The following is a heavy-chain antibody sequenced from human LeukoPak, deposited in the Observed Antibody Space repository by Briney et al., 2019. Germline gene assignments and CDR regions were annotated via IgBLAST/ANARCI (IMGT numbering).Heavy chain of an antibody. V-gene: IGHV1-24*01. D-gene: IGHD3-16*02. Sequence: GASVKVSCKVSGYTLTELSMHWVRQAPGKGLEWMGGFDPEDGETIYAQKFQGRVTMTEDTSTDTAYMELSSLRSEDTAVYYCATHPPFTVRGVIDFDYYYYGMDVWGQGTTVTVSS. CDR2: FDPEDGET. CDR1: GYTLTELS. CDR3: ATHPPFTVRGVIDFDYYYYGMDV. J-gene: IGHJ6*02.